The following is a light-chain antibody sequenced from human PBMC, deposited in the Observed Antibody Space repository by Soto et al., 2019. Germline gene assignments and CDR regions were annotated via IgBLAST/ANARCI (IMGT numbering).Light chain of an antibody. CDR1: NSNLGAGYD. CDR3: QAYDYSLTAFV. CDR2: GNR. V-gene: IGLV1-40*01. Sequence: QSVMTQPPSVSAAPGQRVTISCTGNNSNLGAGYDVHWYQQLPGAAPKLVIFGNRNRPSGVPERFSGSKSGTSASLAITGLQAEDEADYYCQAYDYSLTAFVFGGGTQLTVL. J-gene: IGLJ7*01.